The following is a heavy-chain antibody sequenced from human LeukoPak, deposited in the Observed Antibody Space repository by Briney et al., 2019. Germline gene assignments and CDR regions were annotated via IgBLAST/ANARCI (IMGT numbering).Heavy chain of an antibody. Sequence: PAGESLRLSCAASGFTFRSYAMSWVRQAPGKGLEWVTGISGSGGTTYYADSVKGRFTISGDNSKNTLYLQMNSLRAEDTAVYHCAKGLGYSGYDPPLDYWGQGTLVTVSS. CDR2: ISGSGGTT. CDR3: AKGLGYSGYDPPLDY. CDR1: GFTFRSYA. V-gene: IGHV3-23*01. D-gene: IGHD5-12*01. J-gene: IGHJ4*02.